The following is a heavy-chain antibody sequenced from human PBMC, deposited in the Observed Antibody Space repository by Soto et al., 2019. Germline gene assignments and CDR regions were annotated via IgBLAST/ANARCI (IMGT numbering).Heavy chain of an antibody. V-gene: IGHV3-23*01. D-gene: IGHD3-22*01. Sequence: EVQLLESGGGLVQPGGSLRLSCAASGITFSTYAMSWVRQAPGKGLEWVSAISGYGDSTYYADSVKGRFTISRDNYKNMLYLQMNSLRAEDTAVYYCACRYSHSSVHYPDAFDIWGQGTMVTVSP. J-gene: IGHJ3*02. CDR3: ACRYSHSSVHYPDAFDI. CDR2: ISGYGDST. CDR1: GITFSTYA.